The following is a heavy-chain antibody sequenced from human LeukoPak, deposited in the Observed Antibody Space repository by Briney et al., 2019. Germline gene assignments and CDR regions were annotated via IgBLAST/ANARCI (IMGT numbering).Heavy chain of an antibody. V-gene: IGHV3-7*01. J-gene: IGHJ3*02. D-gene: IGHD3-9*01. Sequence: GGSLRLSCAASGFTFSSYWMSWVRQAPGKGLEWVANIKQDGSEKYYVDSVKGRFTISRDNAKNSLYLQMNSLRAEDTAVYYCARTGNILTGEDAFDIWGQGTMVTVSS. CDR3: ARTGNILTGEDAFDI. CDR1: GFTFSSYW. CDR2: IKQDGSEK.